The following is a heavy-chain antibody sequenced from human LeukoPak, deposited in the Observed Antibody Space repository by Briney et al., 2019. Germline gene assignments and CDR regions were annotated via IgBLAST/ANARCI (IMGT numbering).Heavy chain of an antibody. D-gene: IGHD6-19*01. Sequence: GGSLRLSCAASGFTFSSYAMSWVRQAPGKGPEWVSAISGSGGSTYYADSVKGRFTISRDNSKNTLYLQMNSLRAEDTAVYYCAKDSSGWYGVSGWGQGTLVTVSS. CDR2: ISGSGGST. V-gene: IGHV3-23*01. CDR1: GFTFSSYA. CDR3: AKDSSGWYGVSG. J-gene: IGHJ4*02.